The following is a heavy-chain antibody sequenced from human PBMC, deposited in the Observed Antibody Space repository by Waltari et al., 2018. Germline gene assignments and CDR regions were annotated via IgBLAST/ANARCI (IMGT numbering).Heavy chain of an antibody. Sequence: EVQVVESGGGLVQPGGSRKLAGATSAFAFGGSTIHWVRQASGKRLEWIGRIRSKPNNYATRYTASVEGRFTISRDDSENTAYLQMSSLMTEDTAVYYCTGGAVTGTDFRGQGTLVTVSS. J-gene: IGHJ4*02. CDR3: TGGAVTGTDF. V-gene: IGHV3-73*01. D-gene: IGHD6-13*01. CDR2: IRSKPNNYAT. CDR1: AFAFGGST.